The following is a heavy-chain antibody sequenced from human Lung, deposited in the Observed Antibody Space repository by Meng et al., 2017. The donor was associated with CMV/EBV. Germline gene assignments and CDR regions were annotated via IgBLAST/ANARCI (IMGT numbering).Heavy chain of an antibody. D-gene: IGHD2-21*01. CDR2: ININGRTT. CDR3: TSLYLAV. CDR1: GFSFSNYW. Sequence: ESLKLPCAASGFSFSNYWMHWVRQAPGKGLVWVSRININGRTTNYADSVKGRFTISRDNAKNTLYLQMNSLRAEDASVYYCTSLYLAVWGQGTMVTVSS. V-gene: IGHV3-74*01. J-gene: IGHJ4*02.